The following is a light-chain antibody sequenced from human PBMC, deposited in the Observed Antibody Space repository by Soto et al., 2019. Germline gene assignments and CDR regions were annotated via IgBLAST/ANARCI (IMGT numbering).Light chain of an antibody. CDR2: EVI. CDR3: YSHAGSSTLV. J-gene: IGLJ2*01. Sequence: QAVLTQPASVSGSPGQSITISCTGTSSDVGSYNLVSWYQQHPGKVPKLMIYEVIKRPSGVSNRFSGSKSGNTASLTISGLQAEDEADYYCYSHAGSSTLVFGGGTKLTVL. CDR1: SSDVGSYNL. V-gene: IGLV2-23*02.